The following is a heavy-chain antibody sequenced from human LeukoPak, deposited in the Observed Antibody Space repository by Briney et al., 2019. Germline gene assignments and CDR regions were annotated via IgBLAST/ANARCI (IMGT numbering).Heavy chain of an antibody. D-gene: IGHD6-19*01. CDR3: AKDSVGVAGPDY. J-gene: IGHJ4*02. V-gene: IGHV3-23*01. CDR1: GFTFSMYA. Sequence: PGGSLRLSCAASGFTFSMYAMSWVRQAPGKGLEWLSVISVDGGGTYYADSVKGRFTISRDNSKSTLYLQMNSLRAEDTAVYYCAKDSVGVAGPDYWGQGSLVTVSS. CDR2: ISVDGGGT.